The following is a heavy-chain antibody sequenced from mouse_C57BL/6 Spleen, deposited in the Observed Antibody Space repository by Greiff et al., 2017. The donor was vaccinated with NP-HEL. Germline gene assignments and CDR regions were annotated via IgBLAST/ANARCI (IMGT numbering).Heavy chain of an antibody. J-gene: IGHJ4*01. Sequence: VQLQQSGPVLVKPGASVKMSCKASGYTFTDYYMNWVKQSHGKSLEWIGVINPYNGGTSYNQKFKGKATLTVDKSSSTAYMELNSLTSEDSAVYYCARSPSYYAMDYWGQGTSVTVSS. CDR1: GYTFTDYY. CDR3: ARSPSYYAMDY. CDR2: INPYNGGT. V-gene: IGHV1-19*01.